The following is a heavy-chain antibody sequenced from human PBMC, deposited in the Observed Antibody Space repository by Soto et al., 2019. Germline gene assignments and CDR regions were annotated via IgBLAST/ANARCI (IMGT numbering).Heavy chain of an antibody. J-gene: IGHJ4*02. D-gene: IGHD1-1*01. Sequence: QLQLQESGPGLVKPSGTLSLTCGVSGGSLSTPVWWSWVRLPPGKGLEWIGEVFHSGSANYNPSLQSRVTISLDKSTNQFSLRLSSVTAADTAVYYCARKAWTRLHYWGQGALVTVSS. CDR2: VFHSGSA. V-gene: IGHV4-4*02. CDR1: GGSLSTPVW. CDR3: ARKAWTRLHY.